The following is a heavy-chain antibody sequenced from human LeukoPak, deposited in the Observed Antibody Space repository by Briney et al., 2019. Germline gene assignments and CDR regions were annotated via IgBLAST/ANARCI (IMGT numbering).Heavy chain of an antibody. CDR2: INSDGSST. Sequence: HPGGSLRLSCAASGFTFSNYWIHWVRQAPGKGLVWVSGINSDGSSTSYADSVKGRFTISRDNSKNTLYLQMNSLRAEDTALYYCVKASSSSPQYNWFDAWGQGTLVTVSS. CDR1: GFTFSNYW. V-gene: IGHV3-74*01. J-gene: IGHJ5*02. CDR3: VKASSSSPQYNWFDA. D-gene: IGHD6-6*01.